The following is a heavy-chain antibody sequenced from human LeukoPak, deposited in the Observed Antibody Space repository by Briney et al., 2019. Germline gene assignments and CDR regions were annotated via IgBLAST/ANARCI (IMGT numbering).Heavy chain of an antibody. V-gene: IGHV6-1*01. CDR2: TYYRSKWYY. J-gene: IGHJ3*01. CDR1: GDTVSSNSAA. Sequence: QTLSLTCDISGDTVSSNSAAWNWIRQSPSRGLEWLGRTYYRSKWYYDYAVSVKSRITISPDTSKNQFSLQLNSVTADDTAVYYCARGFALDFWGQGTMVTVSS. CDR3: ARGFALDF.